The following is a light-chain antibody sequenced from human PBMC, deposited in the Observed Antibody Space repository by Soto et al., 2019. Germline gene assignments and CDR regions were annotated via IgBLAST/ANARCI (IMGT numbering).Light chain of an antibody. V-gene: IGKV3-20*01. CDR2: GAS. J-gene: IGKJ4*01. CDR3: QQYGKSPPLT. CDR1: HSVSSNS. Sequence: EIVLTQSPGTLSLSPGERATLSCRVSHSVSSNSLAWYQQKPGQAPRLLINGASSRAAGIPDRFSGSGSGTDFSLTISGLEPEDFAVYYCQQYGKSPPLTFAGGTRVEI.